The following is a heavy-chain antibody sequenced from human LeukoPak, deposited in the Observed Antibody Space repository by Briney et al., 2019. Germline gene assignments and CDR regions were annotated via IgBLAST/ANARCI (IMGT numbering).Heavy chain of an antibody. CDR1: GFTFSSYW. CDR2: IKQDGSDR. D-gene: IGHD1-26*01. CDR3: VRGSIVGTRLALAP. V-gene: IGHV3-7*01. J-gene: IGHJ5*02. Sequence: PGGSLRLSCAASGFTFSSYWMSWVRQAPGKGLEWVANIKQDGSDRNYVDSVKGRFTISRDNARNSLYLQMNSLRAEDTALYYCVRGSIVGTRLALAPWGQGTLVTVSS.